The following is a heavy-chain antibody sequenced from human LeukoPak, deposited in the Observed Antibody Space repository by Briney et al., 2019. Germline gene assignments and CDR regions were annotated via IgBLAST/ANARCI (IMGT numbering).Heavy chain of an antibody. CDR3: ARTWGAAAGWKDAFDM. Sequence: SETLSLTCTVSFYSISSGYYWGWIRQPPGKGLEWIGSIYHSGSAYYNPSLKSRVTISVVTSKDQVSLKLTSVTAADTAVYNCARTWGAAAGWKDAFDMWGQGTMVIVSS. V-gene: IGHV4-38-2*02. J-gene: IGHJ3*02. CDR1: FYSISSGYY. D-gene: IGHD6-13*01. CDR2: IYHSGSA.